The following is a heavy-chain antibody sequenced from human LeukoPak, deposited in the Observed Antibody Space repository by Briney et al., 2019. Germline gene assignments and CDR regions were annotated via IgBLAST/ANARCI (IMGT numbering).Heavy chain of an antibody. J-gene: IGHJ4*02. CDR3: TTRGGSFSIFDY. CDR2: IKSKTDGGTT. CDR1: GFTVSSYY. Sequence: GGSLRLSCAASGFTVSSYYMSWVRQAPGKGLEWVGRIKSKTDGGTTDYAAPVKGRFTISRDDSKNTLYLQMNSLKTEDTAVYYCTTRGGSFSIFDYWGQGTLVTVSS. V-gene: IGHV3-15*01. D-gene: IGHD1-26*01.